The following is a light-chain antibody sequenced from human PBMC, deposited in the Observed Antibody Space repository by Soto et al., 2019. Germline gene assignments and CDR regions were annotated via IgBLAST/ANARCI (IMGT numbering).Light chain of an antibody. CDR2: AAS. Sequence: DIQMTQSPSSLSASVGDRVTITCRASQGISNYLAWYQQQPGKVPKLLIYAASTLQSGVPSRFSGSGSGTDFTLTISSLQPEEVATYYCQKYYSATPTLGQGTKVDIK. J-gene: IGKJ1*01. CDR1: QGISNY. CDR3: QKYYSATPT. V-gene: IGKV1-27*01.